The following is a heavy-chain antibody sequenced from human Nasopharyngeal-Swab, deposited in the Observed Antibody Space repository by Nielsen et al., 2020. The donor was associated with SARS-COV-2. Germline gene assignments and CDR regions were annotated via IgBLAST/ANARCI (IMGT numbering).Heavy chain of an antibody. Sequence: WLRQPPGKGLEWIGEINHSGSTNYNPSLKSRVTISVDTSKNQFSLKLSSVTAADTAVYYCARGLRWVAVVRWELLSGFDYWGQGTLVTVSS. J-gene: IGHJ4*02. CDR3: ARGLRWVAVVRWELLSGFDY. D-gene: IGHD1-26*01. V-gene: IGHV4-34*01. CDR2: INHSGST.